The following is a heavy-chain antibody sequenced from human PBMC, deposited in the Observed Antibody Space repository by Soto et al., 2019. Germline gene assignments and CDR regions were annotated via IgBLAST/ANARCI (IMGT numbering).Heavy chain of an antibody. Sequence: EVRLVETGGDVIQPGGSLRLSCAASGFSVSGNYMRWVRQAPGKGLEWVSVIYSGGSTYYADSVKGRFTISRDNSKNTLYLQMNSLRAADTAVYYCARDGGLAEDGMDVWGQGTTVTVSS. D-gene: IGHD3-10*01. J-gene: IGHJ6*02. V-gene: IGHV3-53*02. CDR3: ARDGGLAEDGMDV. CDR1: GFSVSGNY. CDR2: IYSGGST.